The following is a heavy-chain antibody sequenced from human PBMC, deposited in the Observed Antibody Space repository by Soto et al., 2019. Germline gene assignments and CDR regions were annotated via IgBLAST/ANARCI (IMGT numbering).Heavy chain of an antibody. CDR3: ARLDYYDSSGYYYPARDYYYYGMDV. CDR1: GYNFTSYW. CDR2: IYPGDSDT. Sequence: GESLKISCKGSGYNFTSYWIGWVRQMPGKGLEWMGIIYPGDSDTRYSPSFQGQVTISADKSISTAYLQWSSLKASDTAMYYCARLDYYDSSGYYYPARDYYYYGMDVWGQGTTVTVSS. J-gene: IGHJ6*02. V-gene: IGHV5-51*01. D-gene: IGHD3-22*01.